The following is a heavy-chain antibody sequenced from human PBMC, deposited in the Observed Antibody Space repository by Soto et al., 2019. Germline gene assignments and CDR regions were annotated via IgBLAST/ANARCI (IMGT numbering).Heavy chain of an antibody. CDR2: INHSGST. CDR1: GGSFSGYY. CDR3: ARGLLRYFDWLPKSARFDP. J-gene: IGHJ5*02. V-gene: IGHV4-34*01. D-gene: IGHD3-9*01. Sequence: SETLSLTCAVYGGSFSGYYWSWIRQPPGKGLEWIGEINHSGSTNYNPSLKSRVTISVDTSKNQFSLKLSSVTAADTAVYYCARGLLRYFDWLPKSARFDPWGQGTLVTVSS.